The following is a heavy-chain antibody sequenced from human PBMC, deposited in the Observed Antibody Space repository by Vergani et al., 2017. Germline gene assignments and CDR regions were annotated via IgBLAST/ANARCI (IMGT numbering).Heavy chain of an antibody. Sequence: AQLVESGGGVVQPGSSLRLSCAASGFTFTDYGMNWVRQAPGKGLEWVSFVSTGTKSQSYAESVKGRFTISRDSAKNSLYLQMDSLRAEDTAVYYCAREYSSTSGRAFDFWGQGTKVTVSS. V-gene: IGHV3-48*01. CDR2: VSTGTKSQ. D-gene: IGHD2-2*01. CDR3: AREYSSTSGRAFDF. CDR1: GFTFTDYG. J-gene: IGHJ3*01.